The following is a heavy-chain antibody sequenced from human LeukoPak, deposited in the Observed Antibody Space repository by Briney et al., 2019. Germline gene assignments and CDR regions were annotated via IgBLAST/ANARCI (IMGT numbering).Heavy chain of an antibody. J-gene: IGHJ3*02. V-gene: IGHV3-21*01. Sequence: PGGSLRLSCAASGFTFSSYTMNWVRQAPGKGLEWVSSISSSSSYIYYAHSVKGRFTISRDNSKNTLYLQMNSLRAEDTAVYYCARANGTSWGFTMVRGVTPGGAFDIWGQGTMVTVSS. CDR3: ARANGTSWGFTMVRGVTPGGAFDI. CDR2: ISSSSSYI. CDR1: GFTFSSYT. D-gene: IGHD3-10*01.